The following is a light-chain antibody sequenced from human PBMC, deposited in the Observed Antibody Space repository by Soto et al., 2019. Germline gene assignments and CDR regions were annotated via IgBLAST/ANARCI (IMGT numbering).Light chain of an antibody. CDR1: SSNIGSNT. CDR3: ATWDDSLV. V-gene: IGLV1-44*01. J-gene: IGLJ2*01. CDR2: SNN. Sequence: QLVLTQPPSASGTPGQRVTISCSGSSSNIGSNTVNWYQQLPGTAPKLLIYSNNQRPSGVPDRFSGSKSGTSASLAISGLQSKDEADYYCATWDDSLVFGGGTKVTVL.